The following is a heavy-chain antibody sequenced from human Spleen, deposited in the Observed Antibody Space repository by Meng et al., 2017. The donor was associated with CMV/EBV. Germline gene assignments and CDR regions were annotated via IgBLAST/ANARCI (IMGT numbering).Heavy chain of an antibody. CDR3: MRDPPWAPGENSYRP. CDR1: GYTFTGYY. D-gene: IGHD2-21*01. CDR2: IIPILDMA. Sequence: SVKVSCKASGYTFTGYYMHWVRQAPGQGLEWMGGIIPILDMANYAQKFQGRVTLTADKSTTTAFMELSSLRSDDTAVYYCMRDPPWAPGENSYRPGGQGTLVTVSS. V-gene: IGHV1-69*10. J-gene: IGHJ5*02.